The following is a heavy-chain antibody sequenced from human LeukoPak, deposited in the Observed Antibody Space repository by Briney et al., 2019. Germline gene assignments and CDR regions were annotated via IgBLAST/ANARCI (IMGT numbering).Heavy chain of an antibody. J-gene: IGHJ4*02. CDR1: GFTFSSYA. D-gene: IGHD2-15*01. V-gene: IGHV3-30-3*01. CDR3: AREAPYCSGGSCYWGYFDY. CDR2: ISYDGSNK. Sequence: GGSLRLSCAASGFTFSSYAMPWVRQAPGKGLEWVAVISYDGSNKYYADSVKGRFTISRDNSKNTLYLQMNSLRAEDTAAYYCAREAPYCSGGSCYWGYFDYWGQGTLVTVSS.